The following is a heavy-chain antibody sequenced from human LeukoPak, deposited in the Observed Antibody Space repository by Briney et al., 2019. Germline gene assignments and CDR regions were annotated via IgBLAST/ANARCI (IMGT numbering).Heavy chain of an antibody. CDR2: IYPGDSDT. Sequence: GESLQISCKASGYIFTSYWIGWGRQMPGKGLEWMGIIYPGDSDTTYSPSFQGQVTISADKSITTAYLQWSSLKASDTAMYYCARPIAVAGVYYFDSWGQGTLVTVSS. D-gene: IGHD6-19*01. J-gene: IGHJ4*02. CDR3: ARPIAVAGVYYFDS. V-gene: IGHV5-51*01. CDR1: GYIFTSYW.